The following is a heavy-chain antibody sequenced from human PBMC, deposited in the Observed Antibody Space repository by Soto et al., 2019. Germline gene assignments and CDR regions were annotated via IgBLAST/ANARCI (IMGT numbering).Heavy chain of an antibody. V-gene: IGHV1-18*01. D-gene: IGHD2-2*03. CDR1: GYTFLNYG. J-gene: IGHJ4*02. CDR3: ARDDLDSVVIPASSPLDY. Sequence: QVHLVQSGAEVKTPGASVKVSCSASGYTFLNYGFSWLRQAPGQGLEWMGWINPYTGNTNYAQKFQGRVTLTTDTSTTTAYMELRYLPSDDTAVYFCARDDLDSVVIPASSPLDYWGQGTPVTVSS. CDR2: INPYTGNT.